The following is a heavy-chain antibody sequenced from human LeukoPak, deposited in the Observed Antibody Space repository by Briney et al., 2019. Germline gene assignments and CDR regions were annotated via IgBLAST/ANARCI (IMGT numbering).Heavy chain of an antibody. D-gene: IGHD3-9*01. CDR3: ARLSHYDILNGYSDY. Sequence: SVKVSCKASGGTFSSYSISWVRQAPGQGLEWMGGIIPIFGTANYAQKFQGRVTITTDESTSTAYMELSSLRSEDTAVYYCARLSHYDILNGYSDYWGQGTLVTVSS. J-gene: IGHJ4*02. V-gene: IGHV1-69*05. CDR2: IIPIFGTA. CDR1: GGTFSSYS.